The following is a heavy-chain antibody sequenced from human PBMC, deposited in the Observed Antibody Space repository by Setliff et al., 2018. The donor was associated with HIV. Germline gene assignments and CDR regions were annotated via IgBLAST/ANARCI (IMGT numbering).Heavy chain of an antibody. CDR3: ARGLTDRGDSLDI. V-gene: IGHV1-69*06. Sequence: ASVKVSCKASGGTFSSYAISGVRQAPGQGLEGMGRIIPIFGTAKYAQKFQGRVTITADKSTSTAYMELSSLRSEDTAVYYCARGLTDRGDSLDIWGPGTMVTVSS. J-gene: IGHJ3*02. CDR2: IIPIFGTA. CDR1: GGTFSSYA. D-gene: IGHD7-27*01.